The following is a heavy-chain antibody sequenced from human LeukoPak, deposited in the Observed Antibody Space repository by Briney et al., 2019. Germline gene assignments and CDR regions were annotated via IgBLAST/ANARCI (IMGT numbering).Heavy chain of an antibody. CDR2: IYYSGSA. CDR3: ARPGGDYYYYMDV. CDR1: GGSISSSSYY. Sequence: SETLSLTCTVSGGSISSSSYYWGWIRQPPGKGLEWIGSIYYSGSAYYNPSLKSRVTISVDTSKNQFSLKLSSVTAADTAVYYCARPGGDYYYYMDVWGKGTTVTVSS. J-gene: IGHJ6*03. D-gene: IGHD1-14*01. V-gene: IGHV4-39*01.